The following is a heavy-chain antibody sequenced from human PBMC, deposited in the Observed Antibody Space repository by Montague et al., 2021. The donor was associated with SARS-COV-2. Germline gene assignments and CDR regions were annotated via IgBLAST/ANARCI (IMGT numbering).Heavy chain of an antibody. Sequence: SETLSLTCTVSGGSISSYYWSWIRQPPGKGLEWIGYIYYSGSTNYNPSLKSRVTISVDTSKNQFSLKLSSVTAADTAVYYCARHCWRIGERLKGYFDDWGQGTLVTVSS. CDR3: ARHCWRIGERLKGYFDD. D-gene: IGHD3-10*01. CDR2: IYYSGST. J-gene: IGHJ4*02. V-gene: IGHV4-59*08. CDR1: GGSISSYY.